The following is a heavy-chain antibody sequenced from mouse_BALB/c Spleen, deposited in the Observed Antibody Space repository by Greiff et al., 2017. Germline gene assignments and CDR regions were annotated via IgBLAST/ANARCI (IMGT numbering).Heavy chain of an antibody. CDR3: ARSGNYVGFAY. CDR2: ISYSGST. Sequence: DEKLVESGPGLVKPSQSLSLTCTVTGYSITSDYAWYWIRQFPGNKLEWMGYISYSGSTSYNPSLKSRISITRDTSKNQFFLQLNSVTTEDTATYYCARSGNYVGFAYWGQGTLVTVSA. J-gene: IGHJ3*01. V-gene: IGHV3-2*02. D-gene: IGHD2-1*01. CDR1: GYSITSDYA.